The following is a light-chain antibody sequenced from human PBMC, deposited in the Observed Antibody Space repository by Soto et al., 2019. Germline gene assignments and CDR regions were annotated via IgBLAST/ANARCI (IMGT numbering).Light chain of an antibody. CDR2: GAS. J-gene: IGKJ4*01. Sequence: EIVVTQSPALVSVTLGERVTLXXRASQSVISSLAWYQQKLGQAPRXLIYGASTRATGIPARFSGSGSGTEFFLNISSLQSEDSAIYYCQHYNNWLGTFGGGAMADI. CDR3: QHYNNWLGT. CDR1: QSVISS. V-gene: IGKV3-15*01.